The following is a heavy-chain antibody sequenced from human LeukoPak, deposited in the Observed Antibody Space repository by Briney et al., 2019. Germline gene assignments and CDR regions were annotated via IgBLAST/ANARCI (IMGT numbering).Heavy chain of an antibody. V-gene: IGHV3-23*01. CDR3: AKDRSIGTYCTFDH. D-gene: IGHD1-26*01. J-gene: IGHJ4*02. CDR1: GFTFSDYA. CDR2: ISGSGLMT. Sequence: GGSLRLSCAASGFTFSDYAMTWVRQAPGKGLEWVATISGSGLMTYYADSVKGRFTVSGDNSKNTLYLQMSSLTAADTAVYYCAKDRSIGTYCTFDHWGQGTLVTVSS.